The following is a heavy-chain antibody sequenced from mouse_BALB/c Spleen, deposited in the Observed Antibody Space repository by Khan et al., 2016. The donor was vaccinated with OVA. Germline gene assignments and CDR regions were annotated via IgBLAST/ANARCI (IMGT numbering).Heavy chain of an antibody. Sequence: QVQLKQSGAELARPGASVKMSCKASGYTFTSYTIHWIKERPGQGLEWIGYINPSNGYTNYNQKFKDKATLTTDKSSTTAYLQLSSLTSDDSAVYNCLRDGAYHRNDGWFAYWGQGTLVTVSA. CDR2: INPSNGYT. D-gene: IGHD2-14*01. CDR1: GYTFTSYT. CDR3: LRDGAYHRNDGWFAY. V-gene: IGHV1-4*01. J-gene: IGHJ3*01.